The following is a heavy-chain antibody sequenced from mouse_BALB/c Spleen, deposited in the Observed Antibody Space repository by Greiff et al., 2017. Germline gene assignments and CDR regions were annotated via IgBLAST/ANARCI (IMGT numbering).Heavy chain of an antibody. Sequence: ESGPGLVAPSQSLSITCTVSGFSLTSYGVHWVRQPPGKGLEWLGVIWAGGSPNYNSALMARLSISKDNSKSQVFLKMNSLQTDDTAMYYRARANGPGYFDVWGAGTTVTVSS. CDR1: GFSLTSYG. CDR2: IWAGGSP. V-gene: IGHV2-9*02. CDR3: ARANGPGYFDV. J-gene: IGHJ1*01.